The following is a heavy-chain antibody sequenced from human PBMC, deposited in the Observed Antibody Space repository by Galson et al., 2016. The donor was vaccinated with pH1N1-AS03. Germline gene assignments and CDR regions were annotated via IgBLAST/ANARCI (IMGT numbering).Heavy chain of an antibody. J-gene: IGHJ6*02. CDR3: ARDPRGPCTSATCPTTYYFGMDV. D-gene: IGHD2-2*01. Sequence: SVKVSCKASGYIFTGFYVHWVRQAPGQGLEWMGWINTDSGVTNYAQKFEAWVTMKRDTSVSTAYMELYGLKSDDTAVYYCARDPRGPCTSATCPTTYYFGMDVWGQGTTVIVSS. CDR1: GYIFTGFY. CDR2: INTDSGVT. V-gene: IGHV1-2*04.